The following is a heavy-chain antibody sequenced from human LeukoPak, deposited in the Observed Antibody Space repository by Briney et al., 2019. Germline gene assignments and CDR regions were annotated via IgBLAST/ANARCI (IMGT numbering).Heavy chain of an antibody. Sequence: GESLKISCKGSGYSFTSYWIGWVRQMPGKGLEWMGIIYPGDSDTRYSPSFQGQVTISADKSISTAYLQWSSLKASDTAMYYCASPRRPCSSTSCYSFPLDYWGQGTLVTVSS. CDR1: GYSFTSYW. CDR3: ASPRRPCSSTSCYSFPLDY. V-gene: IGHV5-51*01. J-gene: IGHJ4*02. D-gene: IGHD2-2*02. CDR2: IYPGDSDT.